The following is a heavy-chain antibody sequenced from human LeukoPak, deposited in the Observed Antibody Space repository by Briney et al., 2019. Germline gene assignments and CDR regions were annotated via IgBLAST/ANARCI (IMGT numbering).Heavy chain of an antibody. CDR2: IYTSGST. J-gene: IGHJ5*02. CDR3: ARGGIVGSRTNWFDP. D-gene: IGHD1-26*01. Sequence: SSETLSLTCTVSGGSISSYYWSWIRQPPGKGLEWIGYIYTSGSTNYNPSLKSRVTISVDTSKSQFSLKLTSVTPADTAVYYCARGGIVGSRTNWFDPWGQGILVTVSS. V-gene: IGHV4-59*01. CDR1: GGSISSYY.